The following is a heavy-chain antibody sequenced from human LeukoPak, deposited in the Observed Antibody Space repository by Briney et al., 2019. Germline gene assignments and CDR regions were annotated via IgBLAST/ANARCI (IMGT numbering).Heavy chain of an antibody. Sequence: SETLSLTCTLSGGSISSYYWSWIRQPAGKGLESIGRIYTSGSTNYNPSLKSRVTMSVDTSKNQFPLRLSSVTAADTAVYYCARGFSGTYGNAFDIWGQGTMVTVSS. CDR2: IYTSGST. J-gene: IGHJ3*02. CDR3: ARGFSGTYGNAFDI. D-gene: IGHD1-26*01. CDR1: GGSISSYY. V-gene: IGHV4-4*07.